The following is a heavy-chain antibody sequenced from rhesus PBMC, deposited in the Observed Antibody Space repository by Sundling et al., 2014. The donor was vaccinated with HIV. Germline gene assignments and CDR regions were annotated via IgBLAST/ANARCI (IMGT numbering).Heavy chain of an antibody. CDR2: LYGSLGST. J-gene: IGHJ6*01. Sequence: QVQLQESGPAVLKPSETLSLTCAVSGGSISSNHWWSWIRQSPGKGLEWIGGLYGSLGSTEYNPSLRSRVAISKDASKNQFSLKLSSVTAADTAVYFCARTGGGRSPLDYYGLDSWGQGVVVTVSS. CDR1: GGSISSNHW. V-gene: IGHV4-93*01. CDR3: ARTGGGRSPLDYYGLDS. D-gene: IGHD6-25*01.